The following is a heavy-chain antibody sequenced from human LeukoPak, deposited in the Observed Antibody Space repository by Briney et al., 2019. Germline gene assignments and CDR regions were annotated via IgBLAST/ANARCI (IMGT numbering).Heavy chain of an antibody. CDR2: INHSGST. Sequence: SETLSLTCAVYGGSFSGYYWSWIRQPPGKGLEWIGEINHSGSTNYNPSLKRRVTISVDTSKNQFSLKLSSVTAADTAVYYCARGTREAIVVVPAAIRVSGDYYYYMDVWGKGTTVTVSS. D-gene: IGHD2-2*02. V-gene: IGHV4-34*01. CDR3: ARGTREAIVVVPAAIRVSGDYYYYMDV. CDR1: GGSFSGYY. J-gene: IGHJ6*03.